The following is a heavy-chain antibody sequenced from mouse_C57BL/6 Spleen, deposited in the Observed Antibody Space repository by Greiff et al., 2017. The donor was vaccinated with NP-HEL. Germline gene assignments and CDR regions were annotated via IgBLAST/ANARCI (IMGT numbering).Heavy chain of an antibody. CDR1: GFTFSDYG. D-gene: IGHD1-1*01. V-gene: IGHV5-17*01. CDR2: ISSGSSTI. J-gene: IGHJ2*01. Sequence: EVMLVESGGGLVKPGGSLKLSCAASGFTFSDYGMHWVRQAPEKGLEWVAYISSGSSTIYYADTVKGRFTISRDNAKNTLFLQMTSLRSEDTAMYYCARLFHEYYGSAHYFDYWGQGTTLTVSS. CDR3: ARLFHEYYGSAHYFDY.